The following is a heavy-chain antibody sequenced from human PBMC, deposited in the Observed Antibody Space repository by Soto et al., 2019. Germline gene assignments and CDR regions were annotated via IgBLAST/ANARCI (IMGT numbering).Heavy chain of an antibody. Sequence: QVQLVQSGAEVKKPGASVKVSCKASGYTFTSYYMHWVRQAPGQGLEWMGIMNPSGGSTSYAQKFQGRVTMTTDTSTSTVDMALSSLRSEETAVYYCARIQGSGITGTTGWSEPWGQGTLVTVSS. CDR1: GYTFTSYY. V-gene: IGHV1-46*03. CDR2: MNPSGGST. J-gene: IGHJ5*02. CDR3: ARIQGSGITGTTGWSEP. D-gene: IGHD1-20*01.